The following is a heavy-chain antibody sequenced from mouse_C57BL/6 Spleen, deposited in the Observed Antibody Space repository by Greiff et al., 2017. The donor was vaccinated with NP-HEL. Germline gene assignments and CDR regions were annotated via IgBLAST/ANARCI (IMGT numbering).Heavy chain of an antibody. CDR2: ISDGGSYT. V-gene: IGHV5-4*03. Sequence: EVMLVESGGGLVKPGGSLKLSCAASGFTFSSYAMSWVRQTPEKRLEWVATISDGGSYTYYPDNVKGRFTISRDNAKNNLYLQMSHLKSEDTAMYYCARRETGYAMDYWGQGTSVTVSS. CDR3: ARRETGYAMDY. CDR1: GFTFSSYA. J-gene: IGHJ4*01. D-gene: IGHD4-1*01.